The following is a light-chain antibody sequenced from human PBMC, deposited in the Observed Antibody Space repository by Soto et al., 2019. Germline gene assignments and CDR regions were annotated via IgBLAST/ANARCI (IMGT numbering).Light chain of an antibody. CDR1: QGISNY. V-gene: IGKV1-27*01. CDR3: QKYNGALWT. J-gene: IGKJ1*01. CDR2: AAY. Sequence: DIQMTQSPSSLSASVVDRVTITCRASQGISNYLAWYQQLPWKVPKLLIYAAYSLQLGVPSRFNGSGSGTDFTLTISSLQPEDVATYYCQKYNGALWTFGQGTKVDI.